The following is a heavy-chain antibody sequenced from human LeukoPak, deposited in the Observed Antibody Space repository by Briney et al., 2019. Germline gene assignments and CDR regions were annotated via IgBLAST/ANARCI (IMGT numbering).Heavy chain of an antibody. J-gene: IGHJ2*01. CDR3: ARGGAVVVPAAQGFFDL. V-gene: IGHV4-4*07. CDR1: GGSISSYY. CDR2: IYTSGST. D-gene: IGHD2-2*01. Sequence: SETLSLTCTVSGGSISSYYWSWIRQPAGKGLEWIGRIYTSGSTNYNPSLKSRVTMSVDTSKNQFSLKLSSVTAADTAVYYCARGGAVVVPAAQGFFDLSGRGTLVTVSS.